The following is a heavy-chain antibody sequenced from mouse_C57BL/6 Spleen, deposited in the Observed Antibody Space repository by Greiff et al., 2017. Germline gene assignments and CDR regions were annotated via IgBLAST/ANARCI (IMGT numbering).Heavy chain of an antibody. CDR1: GYAFSSSW. J-gene: IGHJ4*01. D-gene: IGHD2-3*01. CDR2: IYPGDGDT. Sequence: VQLQQSGPELVKPGASVKISCKASGYAFSSSWMNWVKQRPGKGLEWIGRIYPGDGDTNYNGKFKGKATLTADKSSSTAYMQLSSLTSEDSAVYFCARRVDGYCDAMDYWGQGTSVTVSS. CDR3: ARRVDGYCDAMDY. V-gene: IGHV1-82*01.